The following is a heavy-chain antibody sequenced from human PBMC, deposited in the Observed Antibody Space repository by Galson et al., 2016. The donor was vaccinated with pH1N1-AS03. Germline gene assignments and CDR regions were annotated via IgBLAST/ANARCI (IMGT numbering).Heavy chain of an antibody. CDR1: GFTFSDYA. D-gene: IGHD3-22*01. CDR2: VSDDGNTK. Sequence: SLRLSCAASGFTFSDYAIHWVRQAPGKGLQWVAVVSDDGNTKYYADSVRGRFTISRDNSENTVDLQMSSLRIEDTGLYYCAIVADDIRGQPNNWFDPGGQGTLVTVSS. J-gene: IGHJ5*02. V-gene: IGHV3-30*15. CDR3: AIVADDIRGQPNNWFDP.